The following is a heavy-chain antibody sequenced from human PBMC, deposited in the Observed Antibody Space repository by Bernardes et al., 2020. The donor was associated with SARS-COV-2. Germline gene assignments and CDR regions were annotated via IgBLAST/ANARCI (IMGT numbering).Heavy chain of an antibody. CDR3: AGSQATVTTLHYYGMDV. J-gene: IGHJ6*02. V-gene: IGHV3-23*01. CDR2: ISGSGGST. Sequence: GGSLRLFCAASGFTFSSYAVSWVRQAPGKGLEWVSAISGSGGSTYYADSVKGRFTISRDNSKNTLYLQMNSLRAEDTAVYYCAGSQATVTTLHYYGMDVWGQGTTVTVSS. D-gene: IGHD4-17*01. CDR1: GFTFSSYA.